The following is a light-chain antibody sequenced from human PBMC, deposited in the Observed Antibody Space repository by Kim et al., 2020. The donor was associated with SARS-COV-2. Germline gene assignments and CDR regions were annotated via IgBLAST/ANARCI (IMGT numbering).Light chain of an antibody. CDR1: QSVNSW. CDR2: KAS. CDR3: QQYNGYPLT. Sequence: DIQMTQSPSTLSASVGDRVTITCRDSQSVNSWLAWYQQKPGKAPKLLIYKASTLESGVPSRFSGSGSGTEFTLTISSLQPDDFATYYCQQYNGYPLTFGGGTKVDIK. J-gene: IGKJ4*01. V-gene: IGKV1-5*03.